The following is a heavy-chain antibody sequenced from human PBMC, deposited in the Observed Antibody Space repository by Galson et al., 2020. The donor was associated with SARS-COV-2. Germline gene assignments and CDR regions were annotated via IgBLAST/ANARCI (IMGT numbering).Heavy chain of an antibody. CDR3: AKPVGASDS. Sequence: GGSLRLSCAASGFIFSTYAMNWVRQAPGKGLEWVSAISGSGVTTYYADSVKGRITVSRDNSKNTLYLQMNSLRAEDSAVYYCAKPVGASDSWGQGTLVTVSS. J-gene: IGHJ4*02. V-gene: IGHV3-23*01. CDR1: GFIFSTYA. CDR2: ISGSGVTT. D-gene: IGHD3-10*01.